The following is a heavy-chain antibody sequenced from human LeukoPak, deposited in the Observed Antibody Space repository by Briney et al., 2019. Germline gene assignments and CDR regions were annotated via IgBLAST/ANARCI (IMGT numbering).Heavy chain of an antibody. CDR3: ARSDDSRGYQLDY. CDR1: GGSISSSSYY. Sequence: SETLSLTCTVSGGSISSSSYYWGWIRQPPGKGLEWIGSIYYSGSTYYNPSLKSRVTISVDTSKNQFSLKLSSVTAADTAVYYCARSDDSRGYQLDYWGQGTLVTVSS. D-gene: IGHD3-22*01. J-gene: IGHJ4*02. CDR2: IYYSGST. V-gene: IGHV4-39*07.